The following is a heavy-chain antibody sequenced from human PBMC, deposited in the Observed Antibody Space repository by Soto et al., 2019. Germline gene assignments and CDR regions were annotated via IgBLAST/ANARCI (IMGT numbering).Heavy chain of an antibody. CDR1: GFTFSSYA. CDR2: ISGSGGST. Sequence: EVQLLESGGGLVQPGGSLRLSCAASGFTFSSYAMSWVRQAPGKGLEWVSGISGSGGSTYYADSVKGRFTISRDNSNNTLYLLTNSLRAEDTAVYYCAKGFEGSWIQLWLPGAFDIWGQGTIVTVSS. V-gene: IGHV3-23*01. J-gene: IGHJ3*02. CDR3: AKGFEGSWIQLWLPGAFDI. D-gene: IGHD5-18*01.